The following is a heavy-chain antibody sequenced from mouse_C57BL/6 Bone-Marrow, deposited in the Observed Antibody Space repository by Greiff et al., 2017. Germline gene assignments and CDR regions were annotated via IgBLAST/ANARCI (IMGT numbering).Heavy chain of an antibody. CDR3: ARTGWDDYFDY. V-gene: IGHV1-26*01. J-gene: IGHJ2*01. CDR2: INPNNGGT. CDR1: GYTFTDYY. D-gene: IGHD4-1*01. Sequence: VQLQPSGPELVKPGASVKISCKASGYTFTDYYMNWVKQSHGKSLEWIGDINPNNGGTSYNQKFKGKATLTVDKSSSTAYMELRSLTSEDSAVYYCARTGWDDYFDYWGQGTTLTVSS.